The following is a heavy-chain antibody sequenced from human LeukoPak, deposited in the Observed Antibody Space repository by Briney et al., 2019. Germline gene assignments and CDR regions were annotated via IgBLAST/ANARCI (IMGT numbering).Heavy chain of an antibody. Sequence: SETLSLTCTVSGGSISSSSYYWGWIRQPPGKGLEWIGSIYYSGSTYYNPSLKSRVTISVDTSKNQFSLELSSVTAADTAVYYCARLSPYSRSSDFDYWGQGTLVTVSS. CDR3: ARLSPYSRSSDFDY. CDR1: GGSISSSSYY. J-gene: IGHJ4*02. D-gene: IGHD1-26*01. CDR2: IYYSGST. V-gene: IGHV4-39*01.